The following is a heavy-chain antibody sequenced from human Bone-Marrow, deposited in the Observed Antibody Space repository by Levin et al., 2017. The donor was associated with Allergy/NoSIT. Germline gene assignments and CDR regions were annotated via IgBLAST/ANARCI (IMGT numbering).Heavy chain of an antibody. CDR3: ARGVEDNSSICYFFDS. V-gene: IGHV3-30*04. CDR1: GFLFSDYT. CDR2: FSYDGTNK. J-gene: IGHJ4*01. D-gene: IGHD2/OR15-2a*01. Sequence: QTGGSLRLSCAASGFLFSDYTMHWVRQAPGKGLEWVAVFSYDGTNKYYADSVKGRFTISRDNFRSVLDLQMDSLRPEDTGVYYCARGVEDNSSICYFFDSWGPGALVTVSS.